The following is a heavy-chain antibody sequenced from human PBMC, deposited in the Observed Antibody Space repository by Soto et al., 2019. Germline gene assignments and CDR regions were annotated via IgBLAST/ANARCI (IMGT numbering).Heavy chain of an antibody. CDR1: GFTFSSYG. CDR2: ISYDGSNK. Sequence: GGSLRLSXAASGFTFSSYGMHWVRQAPGKGLEWVAVISYDGSNKYYADSVKGRFTISRDNSKNTLYLQMNSLRAEDTAVYYCAKDRSLAYWGQGTLVTVSS. V-gene: IGHV3-30*18. J-gene: IGHJ4*02. CDR3: AKDRSLAY.